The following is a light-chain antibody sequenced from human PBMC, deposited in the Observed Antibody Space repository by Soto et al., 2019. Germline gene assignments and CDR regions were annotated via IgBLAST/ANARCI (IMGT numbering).Light chain of an antibody. CDR2: DAS. Sequence: EIVLTQSPATLSLSPGERATLSCRASQSVSSYLAWYQQKPGQAPRLLIYDASNRATGIPARFSGSGSGTDVTLTISSLEPEEFAVYYCQQRSNLPPKPVGGGTKVEIK. V-gene: IGKV3-11*01. CDR1: QSVSSY. CDR3: QQRSNLPPKP. J-gene: IGKJ4*01.